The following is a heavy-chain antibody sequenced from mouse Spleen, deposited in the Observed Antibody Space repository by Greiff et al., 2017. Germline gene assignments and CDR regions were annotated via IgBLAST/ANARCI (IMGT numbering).Heavy chain of an antibody. D-gene: IGHD2-13*01. V-gene: IGHV1-47*01. CDR2: FHPYNDDT. CDR3: ARASYGDYGYFDV. CDR1: GYTFTTYP. Sequence: VHLVESGAELVKPGASVKMSCKASGYTFTTYPIEWMKQNHGKSLEWIGNFHPYNDDTKYNEKFKGKATLTVEKSSSTVYLELSRLTSDDSAVYYCARASYGDYGYFDVWGAGTTVTVSS. J-gene: IGHJ1*01.